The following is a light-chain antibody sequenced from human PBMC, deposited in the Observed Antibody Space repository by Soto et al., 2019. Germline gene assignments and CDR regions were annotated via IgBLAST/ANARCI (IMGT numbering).Light chain of an antibody. CDR1: SSNIGAGYD. CDR2: GNS. Sequence: QSVLTQPPSVSGAPGQRVTISCTGSSSNIGAGYDVHWYQQLPGTAPKLLIYGNSNRPSGVPDRFSGSKSGTSASLAITVLQAEDEADYYCQSSDSSLSGYVVFGGGTKLTVL. V-gene: IGLV1-40*01. CDR3: QSSDSSLSGYVV. J-gene: IGLJ2*01.